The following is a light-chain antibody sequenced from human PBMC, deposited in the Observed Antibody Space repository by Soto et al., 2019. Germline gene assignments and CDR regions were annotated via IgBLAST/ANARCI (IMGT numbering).Light chain of an antibody. J-gene: IGKJ1*01. Sequence: DIELTQSPATLSLSLGDRATLSCRASQSVSSYLAWYQQKPCQAPKLLIYDASNWDTGIPARFSGSGSGTDIKLTSSSLGPEPDAASYYQQRSNRPPGGTVGQGTKVEIQ. CDR3: QQRSNRPPGGT. V-gene: IGKV3-11*01. CDR1: QSVSSY. CDR2: DAS.